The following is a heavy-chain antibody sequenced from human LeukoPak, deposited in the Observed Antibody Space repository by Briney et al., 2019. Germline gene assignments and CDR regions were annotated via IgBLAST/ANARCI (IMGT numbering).Heavy chain of an antibody. V-gene: IGHV4-39*01. Sequence: KPSETLSLTCTVSGGSISSSSYYWGWIRQPPGKGLEWIGSIYYSGSTYYNPSLKSRVTISVDTSKNQFSLKLSSVTAADTAVYYCARHYDDYGDFGPMDYYYYYGMDVRGQGTTVTVSS. D-gene: IGHD4-17*01. CDR1: GGSISSSSYY. CDR2: IYYSGST. J-gene: IGHJ6*02. CDR3: ARHYDDYGDFGPMDYYYYYGMDV.